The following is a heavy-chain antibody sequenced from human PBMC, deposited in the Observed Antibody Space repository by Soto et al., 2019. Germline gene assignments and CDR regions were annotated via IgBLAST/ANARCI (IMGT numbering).Heavy chain of an antibody. CDR2: ISSSSSYT. D-gene: IGHD6-13*01. Sequence: WGSLRLSCAASGFTFIDYYMIFVRHAPWKGLEWVSYISSSSSYTNYADSVKGRFTISRDNAKNSLYLQMNSLRAEDTAVYYCASSSWYPSGMDVWGQGTTVTVS. CDR3: ASSSWYPSGMDV. J-gene: IGHJ6*02. V-gene: IGHV3-11*06. CDR1: GFTFIDYY.